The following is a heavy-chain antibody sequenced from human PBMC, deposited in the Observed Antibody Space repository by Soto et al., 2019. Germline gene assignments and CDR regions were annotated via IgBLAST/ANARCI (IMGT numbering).Heavy chain of an antibody. CDR1: GYTFTSYD. CDR3: ARRGYSSLSYVDYYYYYMDV. D-gene: IGHD5-18*01. V-gene: IGHV1-8*01. Sequence: GASVKVSCKASGYTFTSYDINWVRQATGQGLEWMGWMNPNSGNTGYAQKFQGRVTMTRNTSISTAYMELSSLRSEDTAVYYCARRGYSSLSYVDYYYYYMDVWGKGTTVTVSS. J-gene: IGHJ6*03. CDR2: MNPNSGNT.